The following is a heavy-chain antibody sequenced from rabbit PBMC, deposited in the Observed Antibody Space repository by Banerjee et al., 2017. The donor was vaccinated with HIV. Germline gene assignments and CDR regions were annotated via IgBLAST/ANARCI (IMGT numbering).Heavy chain of an antibody. CDR2: IDTGSSGST. V-gene: IGHV1S45*01. CDR3: ARDDPGYIGYASATYYFSF. J-gene: IGHJ4*01. Sequence: QQQLEESGGGLVKPGASLTPTCTASGFTLSSYWICWVRQAPGKGLEWIACIDTGSSGSTWYASWAKGRFTISKTSSTTVTLQLNSLTAADTATYFCARDDPGYIGYASATYYFSFWGQGTLVTVS. D-gene: IGHD6-1*01. CDR1: GFTLSSYW.